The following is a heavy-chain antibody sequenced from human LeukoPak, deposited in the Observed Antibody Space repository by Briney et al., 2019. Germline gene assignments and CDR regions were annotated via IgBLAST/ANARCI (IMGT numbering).Heavy chain of an antibody. D-gene: IGHD6-19*01. CDR3: ARDGAPGVGSGWYYFDP. CDR1: GVTSINYA. CDR2: IIPILGKT. Sequence: ASVKVSCKASGVTSINYAISWVRQAPGQGLEWTGRIIPILGKTHYSQKFQGRVTITADKSTTTVSMELSSLRSEDTAVYYCARDGAPGVGSGWYYFDPWGQGTLVIVSS. J-gene: IGHJ4*02. V-gene: IGHV1-69*04.